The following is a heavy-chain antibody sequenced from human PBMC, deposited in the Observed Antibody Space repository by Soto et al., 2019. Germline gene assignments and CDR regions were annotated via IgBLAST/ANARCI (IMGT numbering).Heavy chain of an antibody. Sequence: PGGSLRLSCAASGVTFSNYGMHWVRQDPGKGLEWVAVISYDGRNKYYVDSVKGRFTIPRDNSKNTLSLQMNSLRAEDTAVYYCAKSSVATITNYYYYMDVWGKGTTVTVSS. V-gene: IGHV3-30*18. CDR3: AKSSVATITNYYYYMDV. CDR2: ISYDGRNK. CDR1: GVTFSNYG. D-gene: IGHD5-12*01. J-gene: IGHJ6*03.